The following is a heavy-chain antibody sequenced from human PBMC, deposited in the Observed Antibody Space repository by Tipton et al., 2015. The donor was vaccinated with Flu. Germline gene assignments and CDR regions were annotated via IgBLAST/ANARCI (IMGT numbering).Heavy chain of an antibody. Sequence: TLSLTCSVSGDSITTDSSYWTWIRQYPGRGLEWIGYIFATGSTYYNPSLKSRLTISRDTSTNQFSLHLTSMTAADTAVYYCARGGRDFDWPHWGQGTLVTASS. D-gene: IGHD3-9*01. J-gene: IGHJ4*02. CDR2: IFATGST. CDR3: ARGGRDFDWPH. V-gene: IGHV4-31*03. CDR1: GDSITTDSSY.